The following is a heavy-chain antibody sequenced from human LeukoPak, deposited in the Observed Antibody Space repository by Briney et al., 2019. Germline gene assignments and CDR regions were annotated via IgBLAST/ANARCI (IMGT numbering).Heavy chain of an antibody. CDR1: XXSXSGYY. CDR2: INHSGST. Sequence: LSLTXXVYXXSXSGYYWSWIRQPPGKGMEWVGEINHSGSTNYNPSLRSGIGTAIDTSKNQFSLRLNSVTAADTAVYYCARAEKVERATLTFNWVRPERRYYSGLDVWGQGSAVIVSS. J-gene: IGHJ6*02. D-gene: IGHD1-14*01. CDR3: ARAEKVERATLTFNWVRPERRYYSGLDV. V-gene: IGHV4-34*01.